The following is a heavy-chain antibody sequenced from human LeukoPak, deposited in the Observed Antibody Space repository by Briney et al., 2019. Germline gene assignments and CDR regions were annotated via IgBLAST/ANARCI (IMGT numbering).Heavy chain of an antibody. CDR2: VKQDTSEK. V-gene: IGHV3-7*01. CDR1: GFTFSNYW. Sequence: GGSLRLSCATPGFTFSNYWMAWVRQPPGKGLEWVANVKQDTSEKYYADSVKGRFTISRDNAKNSLYLQMSSLRAEDTAVYYCARSSVATGGGDYWGQGTLVSVSS. J-gene: IGHJ4*02. CDR3: ARSSVATGGGDY. D-gene: IGHD6-13*01.